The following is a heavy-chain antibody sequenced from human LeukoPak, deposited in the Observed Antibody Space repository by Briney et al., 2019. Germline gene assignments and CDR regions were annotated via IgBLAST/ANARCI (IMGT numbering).Heavy chain of an antibody. V-gene: IGHV3-7*01. D-gene: IGHD3-16*01. J-gene: IGHJ6*02. CDR3: ATYTHWVAGDV. Sequence: GGSLRLSCAASGFTLSSYWMSWVRQAPGKGLEWVANIKEDGSEKYYVDSVKGRFTISRDNARNSLYLQMSSLRAEDTAVYYCATYTHWVAGDVWGQGTTVTVSS. CDR2: IKEDGSEK. CDR1: GFTLSSYW.